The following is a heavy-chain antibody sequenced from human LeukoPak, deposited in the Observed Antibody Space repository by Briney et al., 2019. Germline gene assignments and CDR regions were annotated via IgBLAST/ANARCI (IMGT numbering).Heavy chain of an antibody. Sequence: GSSVKVSCKASGYTFTGYYMHWVRQAPGQGLEGMGWINPNCGSTTYAQKFQGRVAMTRDTSISTVYMELSRLRSDDTAVYYCARDERCDSRGYPFDYWGQGTLVTVSS. CDR2: INPNCGST. D-gene: IGHD3-22*01. V-gene: IGHV1-2*02. CDR3: ARDERCDSRGYPFDY. CDR1: GYTFTGYY. J-gene: IGHJ4*02.